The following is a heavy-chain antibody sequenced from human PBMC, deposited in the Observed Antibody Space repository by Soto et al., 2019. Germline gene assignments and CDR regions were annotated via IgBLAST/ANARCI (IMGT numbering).Heavy chain of an antibody. V-gene: IGHV1-3*01. CDR1: GYTFTTYA. J-gene: IGHJ4*02. Sequence: ASVKVSCKASGYTFTTYAMHWVRQAPGQRLEWMGWINAGNGNPKYSQKLQGRVTITRDTSASTAYMELSSLRSEDTAVYYCARVLLGSGTYYNAFDYLGQGTLVTVSS. CDR3: ARVLLGSGTYYNAFDY. CDR2: INAGNGNP. D-gene: IGHD3-10*01.